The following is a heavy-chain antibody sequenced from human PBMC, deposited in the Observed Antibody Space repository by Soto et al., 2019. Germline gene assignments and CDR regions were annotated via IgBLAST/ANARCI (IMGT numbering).Heavy chain of an antibody. CDR2: MYYSGST. Sequence: SETLSLTCTVSGGSISGYYWSWIRQPPGKGLEWIGYMYYSGSTNYNPSLKSRVTISVDTSKKQFFLKLRSVTAADTAVYFCARGARDNSAYYVDSWGQVTLVTVAS. CDR1: GGSISGYY. D-gene: IGHD3-22*01. V-gene: IGHV4-59*01. J-gene: IGHJ4*02. CDR3: ARGARDNSAYYVDS.